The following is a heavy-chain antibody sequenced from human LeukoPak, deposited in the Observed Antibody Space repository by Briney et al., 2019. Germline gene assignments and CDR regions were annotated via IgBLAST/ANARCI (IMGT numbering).Heavy chain of an antibody. V-gene: IGHV1-24*01. CDR2: FDPEDGET. J-gene: IGHJ5*02. D-gene: IGHD2-2*02. CDR1: GYTLTELS. Sequence: ASVKVSCKVSGYTLTELSMHWVRQAPGKGLEWMGGFDPEDGETIYAQKFQGRVTMTEDTSTDTAYMELSSLRSEDTAVYYCATTYCSSTSCYMLGPSGRFDPWGQGTLVTVSS. CDR3: ATTYCSSTSCYMLGPSGRFDP.